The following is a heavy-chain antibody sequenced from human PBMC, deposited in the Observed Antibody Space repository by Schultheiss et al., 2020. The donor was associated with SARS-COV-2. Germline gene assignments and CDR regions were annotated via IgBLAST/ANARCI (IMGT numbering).Heavy chain of an antibody. CDR2: IYYSGST. V-gene: IGHV4-39*07. CDR1: GGSISSSSYY. J-gene: IGHJ6*02. Sequence: SETLSLTCTVSGGSISSSSYYWGWIRQPPGKGLEWIGSIYYSGSTYYNPSLKSRVTISVDTSKNQFSLKLSSVTAADTAVYYCARTYYYGMDVWGQGTTVTVSS. CDR3: ARTYYYGMDV.